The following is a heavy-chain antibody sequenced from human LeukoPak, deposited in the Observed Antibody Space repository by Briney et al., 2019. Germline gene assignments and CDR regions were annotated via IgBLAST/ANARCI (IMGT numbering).Heavy chain of an antibody. V-gene: IGHV3-30*01. CDR1: GFTFSSYA. CDR2: ISYDGSNK. Sequence: GGSLRLSCAASGFTFSSYAMHWVRQAPGKGLEWVAVISYDGSNKYYADSVKGRFTISRDNSKNTLYLQMNSLRAEDTAVYYCARAVAVGESLDYWGQGTLVTVSS. CDR3: ARAVAVGESLDY. D-gene: IGHD3-10*01. J-gene: IGHJ4*02.